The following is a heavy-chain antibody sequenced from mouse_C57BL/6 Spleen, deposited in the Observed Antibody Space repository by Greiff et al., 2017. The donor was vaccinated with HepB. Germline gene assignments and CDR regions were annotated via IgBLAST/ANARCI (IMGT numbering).Heavy chain of an antibody. CDR1: GFSFNTYA. CDR3: VITYSYYYGSSYEYFDV. Sequence: EVQLVESGGGLVQPKGSLKLSCAASGFSFNTYAMNWVRQAPGQGLEWVARIRSKSNNYATYYADSVKDRFTISRDDSESMLYLQMNNLKTADTAMYYCVITYSYYYGSSYEYFDVWGTGTTVTVSS. J-gene: IGHJ1*03. V-gene: IGHV10-1*01. D-gene: IGHD1-1*01. CDR2: IRSKSNNYAT.